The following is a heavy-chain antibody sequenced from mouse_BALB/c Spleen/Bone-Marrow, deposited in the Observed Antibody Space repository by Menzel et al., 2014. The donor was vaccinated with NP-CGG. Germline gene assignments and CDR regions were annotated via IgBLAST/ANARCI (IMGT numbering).Heavy chain of an antibody. CDR2: ISYSGIT. CDR3: ARGRAAWFAY. J-gene: IGHJ3*01. V-gene: IGHV3-2*02. D-gene: IGHD3-3*01. CDR1: GYSITSDYA. Sequence: EVKLVESGPGLVKPSQSLSLTCTVTGYSITSDYAWNWIRQFPGNKLEWMGYISYSGITNYNPSLKSRVSITRDTSKNQSFLQLNSVTTEDTATYYCARGRAAWFAYWGQGTLVTVSA.